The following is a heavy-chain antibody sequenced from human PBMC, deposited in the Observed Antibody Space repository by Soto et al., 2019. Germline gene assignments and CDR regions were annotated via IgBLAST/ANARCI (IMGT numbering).Heavy chain of an antibody. D-gene: IGHD6-13*01. CDR3: ARIRSSSWLYYFDY. Sequence: QVTLKESGPVLVKPTEPLTLTCTVSGFSLSNARMGVSWIRQPPGKALEWLAHIFSNDEKSYSTSLKSRLTISKDTSKSQVVLTMTNMDPVDTATYYCARIRSSSWLYYFDYWGQGTLVTVSS. CDR2: IFSNDEK. V-gene: IGHV2-26*01. J-gene: IGHJ4*02. CDR1: GFSLSNARMG.